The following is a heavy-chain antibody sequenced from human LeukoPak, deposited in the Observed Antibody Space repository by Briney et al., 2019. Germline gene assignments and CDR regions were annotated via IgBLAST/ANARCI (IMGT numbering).Heavy chain of an antibody. CDR1: GFPFSSYS. CDR3: ARDVEPRGSFPTYYYYYGMDV. J-gene: IGHJ6*02. V-gene: IGHV3-21*01. D-gene: IGHD1-26*01. Sequence: GALRLSCAASGFPFSSYSINWVRQAPGKGLEWVSSISSSSSYIYYADSVKGRFTISRDNAKNSLYLQMNSLRAEDTAVYYCARDVEPRGSFPTYYYYYGMDVWGQGTTVTVSS. CDR2: ISSSSSYI.